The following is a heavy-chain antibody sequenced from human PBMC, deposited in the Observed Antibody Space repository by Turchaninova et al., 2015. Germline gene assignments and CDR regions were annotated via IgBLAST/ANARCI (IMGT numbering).Heavy chain of an antibody. J-gene: IGHJ4*02. CDR3: ARVNQYSSGWYGTFDY. D-gene: IGHD6-19*01. V-gene: IGHV1-3*01. CDR2: INAGNGNT. Sequence: QVQLVQSGAGGKKPGASVKVSCKASGVTFTSYAMHWVRQAPGQRLEWMGWINAGNGNTKYSQKFQGRVTITRDTSASTAYMELSSLRSEDTAVYYCARVNQYSSGWYGTFDYWGQGTLVTVSS. CDR1: GVTFTSYA.